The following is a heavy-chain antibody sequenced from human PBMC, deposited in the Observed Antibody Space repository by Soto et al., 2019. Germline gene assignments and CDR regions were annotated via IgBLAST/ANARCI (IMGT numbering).Heavy chain of an antibody. J-gene: IGHJ6*02. D-gene: IGHD3-10*01. V-gene: IGHV3-23*01. Sequence: EVQLLESGGGLVQPGGSLRLSCAASGFTFSSYAMSWVRQAPGKGLEWVSAISGSGGSTYYADSVKGRFTISRDNSKNTLYLQMNSLRAEDTAVYYCAKDSIPTYYYYYGMDVWGQGTTVTVSS. CDR2: ISGSGGST. CDR1: GFTFSSYA. CDR3: AKDSIPTYYYYYGMDV.